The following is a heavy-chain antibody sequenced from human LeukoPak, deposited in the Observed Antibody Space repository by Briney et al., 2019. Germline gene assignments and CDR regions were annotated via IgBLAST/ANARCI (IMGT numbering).Heavy chain of an antibody. Sequence: SETLSLTCAVYGGSFSGYYWSWIRQPPGKGLEWIGEINHSGSTNYNPSLKSRVTISVDTSKNQFSLKLSSVTAADTAVSYCARGRGSYFFHDAFDIWGQGTMVTVSS. CDR1: GGSFSGYY. CDR3: ARGRGSYFFHDAFDI. V-gene: IGHV4-34*01. J-gene: IGHJ3*02. D-gene: IGHD1-26*01. CDR2: INHSGST.